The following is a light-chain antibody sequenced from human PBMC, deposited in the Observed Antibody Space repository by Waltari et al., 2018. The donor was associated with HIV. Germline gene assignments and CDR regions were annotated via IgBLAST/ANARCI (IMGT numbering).Light chain of an antibody. CDR2: GAS. V-gene: IGKV3-20*01. CDR3: QQYGNSPIT. Sequence: EIVLTQSPGTLSLSPGERATLSCRASQSISSYSLAWYQQKPGQAPRLLIYGASTRATGIPDRFSGSGSGTDFTLTITRLEPEDFAVYYCQQYGNSPITFGQVTRLELK. J-gene: IGKJ5*01. CDR1: QSISSYS.